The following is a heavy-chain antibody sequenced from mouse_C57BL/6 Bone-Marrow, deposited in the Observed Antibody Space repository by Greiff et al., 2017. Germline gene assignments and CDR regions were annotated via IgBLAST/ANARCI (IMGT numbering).Heavy chain of an antibody. CDR1: GYTFTDYY. V-gene: IGHV1-76*01. CDR3: ARTMKHGSSYMDY. CDR2: IYPGSGNT. D-gene: IGHD1-1*01. J-gene: IGHJ2*01. Sequence: QVQLQQSGAELVRPGASVKLSCKASGYTFTDYYINWVKQRPGQGLEWIARIYPGSGNTYYNEKFKGKATLTADESSSTAYMQLSSLTSEDSAVXFCARTMKHGSSYMDYWGQGTTLTVSS.